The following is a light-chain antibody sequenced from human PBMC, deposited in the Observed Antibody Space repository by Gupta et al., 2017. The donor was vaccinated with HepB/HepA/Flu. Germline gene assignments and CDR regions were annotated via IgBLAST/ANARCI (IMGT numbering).Light chain of an antibody. J-gene: IGKJ1*01. CDR1: QSISYY. Sequence: EIVLTQSPATLSLSPGERATLSCRASQSISYYVAWYQQKPGQAPRLLIYDASRRATGIPARFSGSGSGTDFTLIINSLEPEDFAVYYCQHRSYCPGTFGQGTKMEI. CDR2: DAS. V-gene: IGKV3-11*01. CDR3: QHRSYCPGT.